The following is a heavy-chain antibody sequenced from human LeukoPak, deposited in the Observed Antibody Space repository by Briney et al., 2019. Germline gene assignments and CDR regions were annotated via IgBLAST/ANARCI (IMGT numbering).Heavy chain of an antibody. CDR1: GGSISSYY. D-gene: IGHD1-26*01. CDR2: IYHSGST. CDR3: ARDIRGRVGATPDAFDI. J-gene: IGHJ3*02. V-gene: IGHV4-38-2*02. Sequence: SETLSLTCTVSGGSISSYYWSWIRQPPGKGLEWIGSIYHSGSTYYNPSLKSRVTISVDTSKNQFSLKLSSVTAADTAVYYCARDIRGRVGATPDAFDIWGQGTMVTVSS.